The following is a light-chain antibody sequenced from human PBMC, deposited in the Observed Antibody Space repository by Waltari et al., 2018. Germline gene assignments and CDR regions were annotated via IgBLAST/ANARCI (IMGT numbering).Light chain of an antibody. J-gene: IGLJ1*01. CDR1: SSNIGDNT. V-gene: IGLV1-44*01. CDR3: AAWDDSLNGPV. Sequence: QSVLTQPPSASGTPGQSIIISCSGRSSNIGDNTYTWYQQVPGTAPKLPIYVTRERPSGVSNRLSGSKSGTSASLAISALQPEDEADYYCAAWDDSLNGPVFGTGTKVTVL. CDR2: VTR.